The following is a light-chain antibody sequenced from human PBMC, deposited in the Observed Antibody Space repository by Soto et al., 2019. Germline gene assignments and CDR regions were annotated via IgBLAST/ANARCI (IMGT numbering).Light chain of an antibody. CDR1: QSIFSW. Sequence: DIPLTQSPSTLSASVGDRVTITCRASQSIFSWLAWYQQKPGKTPKLLIYKASTLQSGVPSRFSGSGSGTEFTLTIHSLQPDDFATYYCQQYHTYLYTVGQGTKLEIK. CDR2: KAS. V-gene: IGKV1-5*03. CDR3: QQYHTYLYT. J-gene: IGKJ2*01.